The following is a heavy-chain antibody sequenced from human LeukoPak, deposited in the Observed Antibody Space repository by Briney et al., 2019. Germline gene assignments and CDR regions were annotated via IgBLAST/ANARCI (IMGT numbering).Heavy chain of an antibody. D-gene: IGHD2-2*02. CDR2: INPNSGGT. CDR1: GYTFTGCY. J-gene: IGHJ3*02. V-gene: IGHV1-2*02. Sequence: ASVKVSCKASGYTFTGCYMHWVRQAPGQGLEWMGWINPNSGGTNYAQKFQGRVTMTRDTSISTAYMELSRLRSDDTAVYYCARDDTPPDAFDIWGQGTMVTVSS. CDR3: ARDDTPPDAFDI.